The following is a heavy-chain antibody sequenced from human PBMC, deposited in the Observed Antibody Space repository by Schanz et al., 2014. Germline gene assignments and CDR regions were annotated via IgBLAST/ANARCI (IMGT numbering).Heavy chain of an antibody. D-gene: IGHD3-10*01. Sequence: QVQLVQSGAEVKKPGASVKVSCRASGYTFTRYYMHWVRQAPGQGLEWMGIINPSGGSTDYAQKVQGRVTMTADTSTSTAYMELRSLRSDDTAVYYCAKERAYYGSGSFDYWGQGTLVTVSS. J-gene: IGHJ4*02. CDR1: GYTFTRYY. V-gene: IGHV1-46*01. CDR3: AKERAYYGSGSFDY. CDR2: INPSGGST.